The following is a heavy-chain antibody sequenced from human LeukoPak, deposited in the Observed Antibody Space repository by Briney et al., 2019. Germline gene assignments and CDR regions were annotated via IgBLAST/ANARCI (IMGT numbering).Heavy chain of an antibody. CDR2: MNPNSGNT. J-gene: IGHJ4*02. V-gene: IGHV1-8*01. D-gene: IGHD3-10*01. CDR1: GYTFTSYD. CDR3: ARGRPQYYGSGSYPDY. Sequence: ASVKVSCKASGYTFTSYDINWVRQATGQGLEWMGWMNPNSGNTGYAQKFQGRVTMTRNTSISTAYMEPSSLRSEDTAVYYCARGRPQYYGSGSYPDYWGQGTLVTVSS.